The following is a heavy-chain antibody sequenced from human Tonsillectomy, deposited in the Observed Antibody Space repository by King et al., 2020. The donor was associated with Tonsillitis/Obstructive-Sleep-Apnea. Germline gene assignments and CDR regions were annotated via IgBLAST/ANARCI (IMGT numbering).Heavy chain of an antibody. J-gene: IGHJ4*02. CDR3: ARHVRDGYGTNFDY. Sequence: QLQEAGPGLVKPSETLSLTCTVSGHSIRSSSYYLGWIRQPPGKGLEWIGTIYYTGSTYYNPSPKSRVTISVDTSKHQFSLKVGSVTAADSAVYYCARHVRDGYGTNFDYGGLGTLVTVSS. D-gene: IGHD5-24*01. CDR2: IYYTGST. CDR1: GHSIRSSSYY. V-gene: IGHV4-39*01.